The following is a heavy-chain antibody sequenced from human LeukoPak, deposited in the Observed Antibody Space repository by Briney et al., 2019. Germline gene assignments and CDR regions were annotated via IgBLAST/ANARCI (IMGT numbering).Heavy chain of an antibody. CDR3: ARAPAEIGGYYPEYFRH. J-gene: IGHJ1*01. D-gene: IGHD3-22*01. Sequence: GGSLRLSCAAAGFTFSNYWMHWVRQAPGKGLVWVSRIKSDGRTNYADSVKGRFTISRDNDKNTVSLQMNSLRAEDTGVYYCARAPAEIGGYYPEYFRHWGQGTLVTVSS. CDR1: GFTFSNYW. CDR2: IKSDGRT. V-gene: IGHV3-74*01.